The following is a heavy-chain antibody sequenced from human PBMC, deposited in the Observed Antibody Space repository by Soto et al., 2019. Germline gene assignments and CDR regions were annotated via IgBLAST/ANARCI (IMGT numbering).Heavy chain of an antibody. CDR1: GGSFSGYY. D-gene: IGHD3-22*01. Sequence: SETLSLTCAVYGGSFSGYYWTWIRQPPGTGLEWIGEINHSGSTNYNPSLKSRVTVSTDTSISTTYMELSSLTSEDTAVYYCARAPLGIIVAPDFWGQGTLVPSPQ. CDR3: ARAPLGIIVAPDF. J-gene: IGHJ4*02. CDR2: INHSGST. V-gene: IGHV4-34*10.